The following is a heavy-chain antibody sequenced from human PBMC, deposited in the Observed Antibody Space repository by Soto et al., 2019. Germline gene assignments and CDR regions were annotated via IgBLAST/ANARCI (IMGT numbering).Heavy chain of an antibody. CDR1: GATFSSYA. D-gene: IGHD3-22*01. CDR2: IIPIFGTA. V-gene: IGHV1-69*13. CDR3: ARDPGSVVVGSARLDY. J-gene: IGHJ4*02. Sequence: SSVKVSCKPSGATFSSYAISWVRQAPGQGLEWMGGIIPIFGTANYAQTFQGRVTITADESTSTACMELSGLRSEDTAVYYCARDPGSVVVGSARLDYWGRGTLVTASS.